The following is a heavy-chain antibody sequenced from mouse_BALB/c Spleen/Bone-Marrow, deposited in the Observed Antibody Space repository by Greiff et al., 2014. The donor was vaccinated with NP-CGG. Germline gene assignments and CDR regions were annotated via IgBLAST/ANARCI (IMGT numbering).Heavy chain of an antibody. V-gene: IGHV1-26*01. Sequence: VQVVESGPELVKPGASVKMSCKASGYTFTDYYMKGVKQSHGKSLEWIGEISPNNGATFYNQKFKGKATLTLDKSSNTAYMQLNSLTSEDSAVYFCARSRAMDYWGQGTSVTVSS. J-gene: IGHJ4*01. CDR1: GYTFTDYY. CDR2: ISPNNGAT. CDR3: ARSRAMDY.